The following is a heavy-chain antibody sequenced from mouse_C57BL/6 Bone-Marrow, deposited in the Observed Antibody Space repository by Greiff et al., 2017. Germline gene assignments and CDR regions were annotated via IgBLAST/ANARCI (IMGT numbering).Heavy chain of an antibody. CDR1: GYTFTSYW. J-gene: IGHJ3*01. Sequence: VQLQQPGAELVMPGASVKLSCKASGYTFTSYWMHWVKQRPGQGLEWIGEIDPSDSYTNYNQKFKGKSTLTVDKSSSTAYMQLSSLTSEDSAVYYCAREGIYYDYEGGCAYWGQGTLVTVSA. V-gene: IGHV1-69*01. CDR3: AREGIYYDYEGGCAY. D-gene: IGHD2-4*01. CDR2: IDPSDSYT.